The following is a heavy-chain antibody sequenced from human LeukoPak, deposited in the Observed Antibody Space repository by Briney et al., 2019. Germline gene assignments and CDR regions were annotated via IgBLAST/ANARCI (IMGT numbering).Heavy chain of an antibody. D-gene: IGHD3-22*01. J-gene: IGHJ4*02. V-gene: IGHV4-39*01. Sequence: SETLSLTCTVSGDFITGSTYYWGWIRQPPGKGLEWIGSMYYSGSTYSNPSLRSRVTMSADTSKNQFPLNLKSVTAADTAVYYCARQYHDSTGYYYFDYWGQGTLVTVSS. CDR3: ARQYHDSTGYYYFDY. CDR1: GDFITGSTYY. CDR2: MYYSGST.